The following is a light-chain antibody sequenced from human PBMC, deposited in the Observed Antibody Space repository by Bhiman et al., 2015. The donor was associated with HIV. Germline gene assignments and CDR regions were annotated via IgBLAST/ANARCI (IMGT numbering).Light chain of an antibody. V-gene: IGLV2-14*03. J-gene: IGLJ2*01. CDR1: SSDVGGYNS. Sequence: QSALTQPASVSGSPGQSITISCTGTSSDVGGYNSVSWYQQHPGKAPKLMIYDVSNRPSGVSNRFSGSKSGNTASLTISGLQAEDEADYYCNSYTSSSTLIFGGGTKLTVL. CDR2: DVS. CDR3: NSYTSSSTLI.